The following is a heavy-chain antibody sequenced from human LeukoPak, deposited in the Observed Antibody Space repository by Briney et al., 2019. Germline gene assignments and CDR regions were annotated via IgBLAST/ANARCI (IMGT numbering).Heavy chain of an antibody. CDR1: GGTSSSYA. Sequence: SVKVSCKASGGTSSSYAISWVRQAPGQGLEWMGGIIPIFGTANYAQKFQGRVTITTDESTSTAYMELSSLRFEDTAVYYCARGRGSYYGSGSLIGGFDYWGQGTLVTVSS. J-gene: IGHJ4*02. CDR3: ARGRGSYYGSGSLIGGFDY. D-gene: IGHD3-10*01. V-gene: IGHV1-69*05. CDR2: IIPIFGTA.